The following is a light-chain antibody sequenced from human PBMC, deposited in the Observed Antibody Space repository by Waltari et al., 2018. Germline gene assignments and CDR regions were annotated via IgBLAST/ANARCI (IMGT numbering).Light chain of an antibody. CDR1: HFVDGK. J-gene: IGKJ4*01. Sequence: EIRMTQSPATLSVAPGERAPLFCSASHFVDGKVAWYQQRPGQAPRLLMYGASIRATGFPPRFTASGSGTQFTLTIGSLQSEDFAVYFCQQYNNWLLTFGGGTRVEV. CDR2: GAS. CDR3: QQYNNWLLT. V-gene: IGKV3-15*01.